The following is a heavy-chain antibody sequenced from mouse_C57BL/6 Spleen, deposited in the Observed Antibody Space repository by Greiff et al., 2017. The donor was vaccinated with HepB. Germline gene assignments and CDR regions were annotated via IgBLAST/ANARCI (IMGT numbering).Heavy chain of an antibody. CDR3: AMPSYYSNYEGYAMDY. CDR1: GFSLTSYG. V-gene: IGHV2-2*01. Sequence: QVQLQQSGPGLVQPSQSLSITCTVSGFSLTSYGVHWVRQSPGKGLEWLGVIWSGGSTDYNAAFISRLSISKDNSKSQVFFKMNSLQADDTAIYYCAMPSYYSNYEGYAMDYWGQGTSVTVSS. CDR2: IWSGGST. D-gene: IGHD2-5*01. J-gene: IGHJ4*01.